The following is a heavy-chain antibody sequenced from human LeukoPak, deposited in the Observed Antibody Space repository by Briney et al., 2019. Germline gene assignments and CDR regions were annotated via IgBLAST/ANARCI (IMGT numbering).Heavy chain of an antibody. Sequence: GGSLRLSCAASGFTFSSYAMSWVHQAPGKGLEWVSAISGSGGSTYYADSVKGRFTISRDNSKNTLYLQMNSLRAEDTAVYYCAKDSSGYSSGSFDYWGQGTLVTVAS. V-gene: IGHV3-23*01. CDR3: AKDSSGYSSGSFDY. CDR1: GFTFSSYA. J-gene: IGHJ4*02. D-gene: IGHD6-19*01. CDR2: ISGSGGST.